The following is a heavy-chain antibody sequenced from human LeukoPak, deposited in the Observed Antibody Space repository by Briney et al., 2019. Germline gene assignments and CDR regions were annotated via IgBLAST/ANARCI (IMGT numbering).Heavy chain of an antibody. CDR3: ARVYYYDSSGYYRAFDI. D-gene: IGHD3-22*01. Sequence: GGSLRLSCAASGFTFSSYGMHWVRQAPGKGLEWVSSISSSSSYIYYADSVKGRFTISRDNAKNSLYLQMNSLRAEDTALYYCARVYYYDSSGYYRAFDIWGQGTMVTVSS. V-gene: IGHV3-21*04. CDR1: GFTFSSYG. J-gene: IGHJ3*02. CDR2: ISSSSSYI.